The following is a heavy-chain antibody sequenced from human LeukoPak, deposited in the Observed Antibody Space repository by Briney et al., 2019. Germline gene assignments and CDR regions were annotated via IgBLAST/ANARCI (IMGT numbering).Heavy chain of an antibody. D-gene: IGHD6-6*01. CDR1: GGSISSGGYS. V-gene: IGHV4-30-2*01. J-gene: IGHJ4*02. CDR2: IYHSGST. CDR3: ARHYSSSPDFDY. Sequence: SQTPSLTCAVSGGSISSGGYSWSWIRQPPGKGLEWIGYIYHSGSTYYNPSLKSRVTISVDRSKNQFSLKLSSVTAADTAVYYCARHYSSSPDFDYWGQGTLVTVSS.